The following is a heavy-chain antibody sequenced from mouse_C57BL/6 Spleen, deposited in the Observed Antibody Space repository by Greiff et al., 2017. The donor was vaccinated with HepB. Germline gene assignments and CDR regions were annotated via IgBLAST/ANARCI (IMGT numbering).Heavy chain of an antibody. CDR1: GYTFTDYY. J-gene: IGHJ2*01. Sequence: EVQLQQSGPELVKPGASVKISCKASGYTFTDYYMNWVKQSHGKSLEWIGDINPNNGGTSYNQKFKGKATLTVDKSSSTAYMEIRSLTSEDSAVYYCARGDPPSYFDYWGQGTTLTVSS. CDR2: INPNNGGT. V-gene: IGHV1-26*01. CDR3: ARGDPPSYFDY.